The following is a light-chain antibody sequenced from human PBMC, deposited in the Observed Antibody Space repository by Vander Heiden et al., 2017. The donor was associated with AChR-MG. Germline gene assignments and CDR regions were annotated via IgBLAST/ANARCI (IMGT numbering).Light chain of an antibody. V-gene: IGKV1-5*01. CDR1: QSISSW. CDR2: DAS. Sequence: DIQMTQSPTTLSASVGDRVTITCRASQSISSWLAWYQQKPGQAPNLLIYDASSLESGVPSRFSGGGSGTKFTLTISSLQPDDFATYYCQQEDCYSGTFGQGTKVEI. J-gene: IGKJ1*01. CDR3: QQEDCYSGT.